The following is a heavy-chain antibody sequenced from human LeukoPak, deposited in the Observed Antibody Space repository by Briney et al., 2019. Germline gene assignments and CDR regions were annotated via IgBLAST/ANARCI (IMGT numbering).Heavy chain of an antibody. CDR3: ARFNMAGQGSGSYSCYFDY. CDR2: IDPGDSDT. J-gene: IGHJ4*02. CDR1: GYSSTSYW. D-gene: IGHD3-10*01. Sequence: GESLKISCKGSGYSSTSYWIGWVRQMPGKGLEWMGIIDPGDSDTRYSPSFQGQVTISADKSISTAYLQWSSLKASDTAMYYCARFNMAGQGSGSYSCYFDYWGQGTLVTVSS. V-gene: IGHV5-51*01.